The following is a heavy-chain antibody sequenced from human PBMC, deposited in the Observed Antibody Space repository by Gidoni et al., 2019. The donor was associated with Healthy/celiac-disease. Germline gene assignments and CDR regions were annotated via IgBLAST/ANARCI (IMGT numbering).Heavy chain of an antibody. J-gene: IGHJ6*02. D-gene: IGHD1-26*01. CDR3: ARDKSGSYYYYYGRDV. CDR2: MNHSGST. Sequence: QVQLPQWGAGLLKPSETLSLTCAVYGGSFSGYYWSWIRQPPGKGLEWIGQMNHSGSTNHNPSRKSRVTISGDTSKNHFSLKLSSVTAADTAVYYCARDKSGSYYYYYGRDVWGQGTTVTVSS. V-gene: IGHV4-34*01. CDR1: GGSFSGYY.